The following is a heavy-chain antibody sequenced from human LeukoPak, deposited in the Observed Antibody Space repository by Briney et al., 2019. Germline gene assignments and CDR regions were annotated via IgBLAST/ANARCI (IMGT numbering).Heavy chain of an antibody. V-gene: IGHV1-69*06. J-gene: IGHJ3*02. CDR3: ATDSSGIQLYFDI. CDR2: IIPIFGTA. D-gene: IGHD5-18*01. Sequence: GASVKVSCKASGGTFSSYAISWVRQAPGQGLEWMGGIIPIFGTANYAQKFQGRVTMTEDTSTDTAYMELSSLRSEDTAVYYCATDSSGIQLYFDIWGQGTMVTVSS. CDR1: GGTFSSYA.